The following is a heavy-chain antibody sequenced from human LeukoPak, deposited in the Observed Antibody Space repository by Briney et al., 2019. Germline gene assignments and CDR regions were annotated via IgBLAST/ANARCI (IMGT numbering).Heavy chain of an antibody. CDR1: GGTFSSYA. CDR2: IIPIFGTA. D-gene: IGHD3-10*01. CDR3: ARGGEAWFGEVFSYYGMDV. Sequence: SVKVSCKASGGTFSSYAISWVRQAPGQGLEWMGGIIPIFGTANYAQKFQGRVTITADESTNTAYMELSSLRSEDTAVYYCARGGEAWFGEVFSYYGMDVWGKGTTVTVSS. V-gene: IGHV1-69*13. J-gene: IGHJ6*04.